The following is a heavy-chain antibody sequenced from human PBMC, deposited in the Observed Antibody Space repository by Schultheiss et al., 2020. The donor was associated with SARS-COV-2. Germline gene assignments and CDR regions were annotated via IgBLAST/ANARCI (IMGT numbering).Heavy chain of an antibody. CDR3: ARGAEPGLGY. V-gene: IGHV4-61*01. D-gene: IGHD1-14*01. CDR1: GGSVSSGSYY. CDR2: IYYSGST. J-gene: IGHJ4*02. Sequence: SETLSLTCTVSGGSVSSGSYYWSWIRQPPGKGLEWIGYIYYSGSTNYNPSLKSRVTISVDTSKNQFSLKLSSVTAADTAVYYCARGAEPGLGYWGQGTLVTVSS.